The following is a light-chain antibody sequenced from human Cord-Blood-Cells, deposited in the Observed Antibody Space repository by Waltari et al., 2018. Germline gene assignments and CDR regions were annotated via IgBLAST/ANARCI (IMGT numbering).Light chain of an antibody. CDR1: QGMSNY. CDR3: QKYNSAPET. Sequence: DIQMTQSPSSLSASVGDSVTITCRASQGMSNYLSRYQQKPGKVPKLLIYAASTLQSGVPSLFSGSGSGTDFTLTISSLQPEDVATYYCQKYNSAPETFGQGTKVEIK. V-gene: IGKV1-27*01. CDR2: AAS. J-gene: IGKJ1*01.